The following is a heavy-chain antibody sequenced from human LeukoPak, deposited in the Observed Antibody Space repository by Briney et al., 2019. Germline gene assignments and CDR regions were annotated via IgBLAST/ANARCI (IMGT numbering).Heavy chain of an antibody. CDR3: ARGSRTIDCSGGSCYSRWFDP. J-gene: IGHJ5*02. CDR1: GGSISSGGYY. CDR2: IYYSGST. D-gene: IGHD2-15*01. V-gene: IGHV4-31*03. Sequence: PSETLSLTCTVSGGSISSGGYYWSWIRQHPGKGLEWIGYIYYSGSTYYNPSLKSRVTISVDTSKNQFSLKLSSVTAADTAVYYCARGSRTIDCSGGSCYSRWFDPWGQGTLVTVSS.